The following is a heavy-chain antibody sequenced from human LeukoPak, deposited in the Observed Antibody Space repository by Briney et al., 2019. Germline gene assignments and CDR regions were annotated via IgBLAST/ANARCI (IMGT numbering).Heavy chain of an antibody. CDR2: ISAYNGNS. D-gene: IGHD6-13*01. Sequence: ASVKVSCKASGYTFTSYSINWVRQAPGQGLEWMGWISAYNGNSHYTQKFQARVTMTTDTSTSTAYMELRSLRSDDTAVYYCAREQQLIRGDYWGQGTLVTVSS. V-gene: IGHV1-18*01. J-gene: IGHJ4*02. CDR1: GYTFTSYS. CDR3: AREQQLIRGDY.